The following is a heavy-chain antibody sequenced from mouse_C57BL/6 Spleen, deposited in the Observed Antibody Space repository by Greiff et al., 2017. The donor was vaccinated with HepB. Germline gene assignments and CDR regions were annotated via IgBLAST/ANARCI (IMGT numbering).Heavy chain of an antibody. CDR3: AKKGGSSYTYFDV. J-gene: IGHJ1*03. V-gene: IGHV2-5*01. CDR1: GFSLTSYG. D-gene: IGHD1-1*01. Sequence: VQLQQSGPGLVQPSQSLSITCTVSGFSLTSYGVHWVRQSPGKGLEWLGVIWRGGSTDYNAAFMSRLSITKDNSKSQVFFKMNSLQADDTAIYYCAKKGGSSYTYFDVWGTGTTVTVSS. CDR2: IWRGGST.